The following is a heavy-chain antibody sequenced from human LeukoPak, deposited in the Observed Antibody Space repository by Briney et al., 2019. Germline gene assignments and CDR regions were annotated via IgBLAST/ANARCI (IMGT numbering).Heavy chain of an antibody. CDR1: GFTFSSDA. CDR3: ARGGGSFSY. D-gene: IGHD2-15*01. V-gene: IGHV3-21*01. Sequence: GGSLRLSCAGSGFTFSSDAMNWVRQARGKGLEWVSSINSRSTHTAYADSVKGRFTISRDNGNSSLFLQMNSLGVDDTAIYFCARGGGSFSYWGQGVRVTVSS. CDR2: INSRSTHT. J-gene: IGHJ4*02.